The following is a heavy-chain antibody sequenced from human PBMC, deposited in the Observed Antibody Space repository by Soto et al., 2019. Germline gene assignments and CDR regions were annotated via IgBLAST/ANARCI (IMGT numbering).Heavy chain of an antibody. J-gene: IGHJ4*02. CDR3: ARIPWGYYDSSGWYYFDY. CDR1: GGSISSGDYY. D-gene: IGHD3-22*01. Sequence: SETLSLTCTVSGGSISSGDYYWSWIRQPPGKGLEWIGYIYYSGSTYYNPSLKSRVTISVDTSKNQFSLKLSSVTAADTAVYYCARIPWGYYDSSGWYYFDYWGQGTLVTVSS. V-gene: IGHV4-30-4*01. CDR2: IYYSGST.